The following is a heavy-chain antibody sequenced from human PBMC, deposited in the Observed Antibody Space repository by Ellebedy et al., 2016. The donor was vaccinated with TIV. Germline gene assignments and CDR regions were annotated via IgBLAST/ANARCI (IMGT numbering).Heavy chain of an antibody. CDR2: IYYSGST. V-gene: IGHV4-59*08. J-gene: IGHJ4*02. Sequence: SETLSLTCTVSGGSISSYYWSWIRQPPGKGLEWIGYIYYSGSTNYNPSLKSRVTISVDTSKKQFSLKLSSVTAADTAVYYCARLTMVRGVIPDYWGQGTLVTVSS. CDR1: GGSISSYY. CDR3: ARLTMVRGVIPDY. D-gene: IGHD3-10*01.